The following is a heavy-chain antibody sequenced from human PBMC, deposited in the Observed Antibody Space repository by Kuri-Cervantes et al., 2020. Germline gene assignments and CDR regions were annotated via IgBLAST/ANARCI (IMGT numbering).Heavy chain of an antibody. CDR1: GLTVSSNY. V-gene: IGHV3-66*01. J-gene: IGHJ4*02. D-gene: IGHD6-13*01. Sequence: LSLTCAASGLTVSSNYMSWVRQAPGKGLEWVSIIYSGGSTCYADSVKGRFTISRDNSKNTLYLQMNSLRAEDTAVYYCARSDSSSWDRDFYFDYWGQGTLVTVSS. CDR3: ARSDSSSWDRDFYFDY. CDR2: IYSGGST.